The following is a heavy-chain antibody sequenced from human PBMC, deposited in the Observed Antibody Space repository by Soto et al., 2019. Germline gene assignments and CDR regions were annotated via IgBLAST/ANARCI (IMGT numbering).Heavy chain of an antibody. CDR3: ARAPEGEWDSDGYGMDV. J-gene: IGHJ6*02. CDR1: GGTFSSYA. CDR2: IIPIFGTA. V-gene: IGHV1-69*01. D-gene: IGHD1-26*01. Sequence: QVQLVQSGAEVKKPGSSVKVSCKASGGTFSSYAISWVRQAPGQGLEWMGGIIPIFGTANYAQKFQDRVTITADESTSTAYMELSSLRSEDTAVYYCARAPEGEWDSDGYGMDVWGQGTTVTVSS.